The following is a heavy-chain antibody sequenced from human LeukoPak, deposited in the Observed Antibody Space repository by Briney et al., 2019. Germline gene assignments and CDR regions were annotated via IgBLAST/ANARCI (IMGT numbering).Heavy chain of an antibody. CDR3: ARDGSGSYGFDY. D-gene: IGHD1-26*01. J-gene: IGHJ4*02. CDR1: GFTFSSYA. Sequence: PGGSLRLSCAASGFTFSSYAMHWVRQAPGKGLEWVAIISYDISNRYYADSVKGRFTISRDNSKNTLYLQMNSLRTEDTAVYYCARDGSGSYGFDYWGQGTLVTVSS. V-gene: IGHV3-30-3*01. CDR2: ISYDISNR.